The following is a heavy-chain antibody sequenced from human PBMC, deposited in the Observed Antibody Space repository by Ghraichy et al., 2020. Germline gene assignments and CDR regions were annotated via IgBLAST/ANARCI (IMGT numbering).Heavy chain of an antibody. CDR1: GFIFNSYS. J-gene: IGHJ3*01. CDR2: ISSSSSFI. Sequence: GGSLRLSCAASGFIFNSYSMNWVRQAPGRGLEWVSSISSSSSFIYYADSVEGRFTISRDNTKNSLYLQMNSLIAEDTAVYYCARAASSDADQRVAFDLWGQGTMVTVSS. CDR3: ARAASSDADQRVAFDL. D-gene: IGHD6-19*01. V-gene: IGHV3-21*01.